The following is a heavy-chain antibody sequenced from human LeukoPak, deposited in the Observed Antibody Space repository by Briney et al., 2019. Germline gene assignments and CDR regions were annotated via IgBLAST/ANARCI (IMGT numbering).Heavy chain of an antibody. Sequence: GGSLRLSCAVSGFTFGSSAMHWVRQAPGKGLECVAFIQFDGSYKHYSDSVKGRFTISRDNSKNTLFLEMNSLRAEDTAVYYCATHCSGTACHRDYWGQGTLVTVSS. D-gene: IGHD2-2*01. J-gene: IGHJ4*02. CDR2: IQFDGSYK. CDR3: ATHCSGTACHRDY. V-gene: IGHV3-30*02. CDR1: GFTFGSSA.